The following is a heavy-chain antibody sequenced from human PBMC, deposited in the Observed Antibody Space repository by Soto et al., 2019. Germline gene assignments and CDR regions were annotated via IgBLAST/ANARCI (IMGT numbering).Heavy chain of an antibody. CDR2: IYYSGTT. D-gene: IGHD3-10*01. J-gene: IGHJ3*02. Sequence: PSETLSLTCTVSGGSISSSSYYWGWIRQPPGMGLEWIGTIYYSGTTYYNPSLKSRLTISLDTSKNQFSLKLSSVTAADTAMYYCARHRPYGSGSYRYGFDIWGQGTMVTVS. CDR1: GGSISSSSYY. V-gene: IGHV4-39*01. CDR3: ARHRPYGSGSYRYGFDI.